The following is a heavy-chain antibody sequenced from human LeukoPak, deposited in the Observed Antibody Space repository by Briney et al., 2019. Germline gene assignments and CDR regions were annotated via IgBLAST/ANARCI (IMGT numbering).Heavy chain of an antibody. V-gene: IGHV4-34*01. J-gene: IGHJ4*02. Sequence: PSETLSLTCTVSGGSISSYYWSWIRQPAGKGLEWIGEINHSGSTNYNPSLKSRVTISVDTSKNQFSLKLSSVTAADTAVYYCAGGLNTNRTRAFDYWGQGTLVTVSS. CDR1: GGSISSYY. D-gene: IGHD1-14*01. CDR3: AGGLNTNRTRAFDY. CDR2: INHSGST.